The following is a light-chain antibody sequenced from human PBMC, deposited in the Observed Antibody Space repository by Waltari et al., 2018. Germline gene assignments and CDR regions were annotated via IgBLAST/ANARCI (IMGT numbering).Light chain of an antibody. CDR1: QSVLYSPNNNDC. J-gene: IGKJ4*01. CDR3: QQYYSVPVT. CDR2: WAS. Sequence: DIVMTQSPDSLAVSLGERATINCKSSQSVLYSPNNNDCVAWYQQKPGQPPKLLIYWASTRESGVPDRFSGSGSGTDFTLTISSLQAEDVAVYYCQQYYSVPVTFGGGTKVEIK. V-gene: IGKV4-1*01.